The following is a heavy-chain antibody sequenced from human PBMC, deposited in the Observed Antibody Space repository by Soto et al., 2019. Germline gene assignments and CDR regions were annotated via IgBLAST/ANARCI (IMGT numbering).Heavy chain of an antibody. J-gene: IGHJ4*02. CDR3: ATNEGRDGYRFDY. Sequence: SVKVSCKASGVTFSRQDMRWVRQAPGQGLEWMGGIIPIFGTPQYAEKFQDRVTITADESTSTAYMELSSLTSEDTAVYYCATNEGRDGYRFDYRAQRTLVTGSS. CDR2: IIPIFGTP. D-gene: IGHD5-12*01. V-gene: IGHV1-69*13. CDR1: GVTFSRQD.